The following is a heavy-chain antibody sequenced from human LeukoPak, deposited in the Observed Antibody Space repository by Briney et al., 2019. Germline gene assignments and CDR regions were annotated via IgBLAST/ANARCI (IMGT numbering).Heavy chain of an antibody. CDR1: GFTFSSYG. V-gene: IGHV3-30*18. Sequence: PGGSLRLSCAASGFTFSSYGMHWVRQAPGKGLEWVAVISYDGSNKYYADSVKGRFTISRDNSKNTLYLQMNSLRAEDTAVYYCAKDAPIFNDAFDTWGQGTMVTVSS. J-gene: IGHJ3*02. CDR3: AKDAPIFNDAFDT. CDR2: ISYDGSNK.